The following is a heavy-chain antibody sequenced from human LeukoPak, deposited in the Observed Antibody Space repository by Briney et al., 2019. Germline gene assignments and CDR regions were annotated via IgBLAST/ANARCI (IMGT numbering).Heavy chain of an antibody. CDR3: ARANYDGSDY. J-gene: IGHJ4*02. CDR1: GGSISSYY. D-gene: IGHD3-22*01. V-gene: IGHV4-4*07. CDR2: IYTRGTT. Sequence: SETLSLTCTVSGGSISSYYSSWIRQPAGKGLEWIGRIYTRGTTNYNPSLKSRVTMSLDTSKNQFSLKMRSVTAADTAVYYCARANYDGSDYWGQGTLVTVSS.